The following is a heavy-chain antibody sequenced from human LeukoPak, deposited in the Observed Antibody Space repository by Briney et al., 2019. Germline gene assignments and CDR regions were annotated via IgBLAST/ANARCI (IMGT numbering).Heavy chain of an antibody. V-gene: IGHV3-7*01. CDR3: AKLLGDVTTFDY. CDR1: GFTFSRSS. CDR2: IKEDGSVE. Sequence: PGGSLRLSCAGSGFTFSRSSMAWVRQAPGKGLEWVATIKEDGSVEYYMDSVKGRFTISRDNAEKSLYLQMKSLRAEDTAAYYCAKLLGDVTTFDYWGQGTLVTVSS. D-gene: IGHD3-16*01. J-gene: IGHJ4*02.